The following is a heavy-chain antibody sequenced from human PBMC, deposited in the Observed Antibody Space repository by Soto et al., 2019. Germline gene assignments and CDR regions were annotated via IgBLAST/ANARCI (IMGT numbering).Heavy chain of an antibody. D-gene: IGHD2-15*01. V-gene: IGHV1-69*13. CDR3: AREKVCSGGSCYSFDP. CDR1: GGTFSSYA. J-gene: IGHJ5*02. Sequence: ASVKVSCKASGGTFSSYAISWVRQAPGQGLEWVGGIIPIFGTANYAQKFQGRVTITADESTSTAYMELSSLRSEDTAVYYCAREKVCSGGSCYSFDPWGQGTLVTVSS. CDR2: IIPIFGTA.